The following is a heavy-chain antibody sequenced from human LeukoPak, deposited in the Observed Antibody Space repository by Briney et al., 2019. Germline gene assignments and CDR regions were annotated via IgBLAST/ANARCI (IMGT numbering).Heavy chain of an antibody. CDR2: ISSSSSYI. CDR3: ARDTVDMSWYSSSWYYFDY. V-gene: IGHV3-21*01. CDR1: GFTFSSYS. D-gene: IGHD6-13*01. J-gene: IGHJ4*02. Sequence: PGGSLRLSCAASGFTFSSYSMNWVRQAPGKGLEWVSSISSSSSYIYYADSVKGRFTISRDNSKNTLYLQMNSLRAEDTAVYYCARDTVDMSWYSSSWYYFDYWGQGTLVTVSS.